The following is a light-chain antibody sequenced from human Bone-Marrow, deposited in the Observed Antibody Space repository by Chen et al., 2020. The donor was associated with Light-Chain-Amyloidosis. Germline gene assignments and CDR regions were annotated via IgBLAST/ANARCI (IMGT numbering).Light chain of an antibody. CDR1: SSDVGGDNH. V-gene: IGLV2-14*01. J-gene: IGLJ1*01. Sequence: SPLPRPPPVSGSPGRRSPIPSTGTSSDVGGDNHVSWYQQHPDKAPKLMIYEVTNRPSWVPDRFSGSKSDNTASLTISGLQTEDEADYFCSSYTITNTLVFGSGTRVTVL. CDR2: EVT. CDR3: SSYTITNTLV.